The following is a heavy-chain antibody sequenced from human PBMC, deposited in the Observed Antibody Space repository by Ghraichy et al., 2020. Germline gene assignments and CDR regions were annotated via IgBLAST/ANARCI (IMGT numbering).Heavy chain of an antibody. D-gene: IGHD5-18*01. Sequence: ASVKVSCKASGYTFTNYFIHWVRQAPGQGLEWMGVINPNGGSTTYAQKFQGRISLTSDTSTSTLYMDLSSLRSEDTAVYYCTRDDKGYTSVSLCCWGQGTLVTVSS. CDR2: INPNGGST. J-gene: IGHJ4*02. CDR3: TRDDKGYTSVSLCC. CDR1: GYTFTNYF. V-gene: IGHV1-46*01.